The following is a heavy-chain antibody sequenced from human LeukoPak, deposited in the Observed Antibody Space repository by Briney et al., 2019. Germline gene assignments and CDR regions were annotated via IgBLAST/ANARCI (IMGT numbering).Heavy chain of an antibody. J-gene: IGHJ5*02. V-gene: IGHV4-31*03. CDR3: ARDFRKGNWFDP. Sequence: SQTLSVTCTVSGGSISSGGYYWSWIRQHPGEGLEWIGYIYYSGSTYYNPSLKSRVTISVDTSKNQFSLKLSSVTAADTAVYYCARDFRKGNWFDPWGQGTLVTVSS. CDR2: IYYSGST. CDR1: GGSISSGGYY.